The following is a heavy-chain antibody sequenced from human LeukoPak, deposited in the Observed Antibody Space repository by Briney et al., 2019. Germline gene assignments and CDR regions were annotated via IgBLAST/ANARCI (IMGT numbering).Heavy chain of an antibody. CDR1: GGSISSYD. CDR3: ARAPNDYYDRSSSAFDI. J-gene: IGHJ3*02. CDR2: IYYSGST. Sequence: SETLSLTCTVSGGSISSYDWSWIRQPPGKGLEWVGYIYYSGSTNYNPSLKSRVTISVDTSKNQFSLKLSSVTAADTAVYYCARAPNDYYDRSSSAFDIWGQGTMVTVSS. D-gene: IGHD3-22*01. V-gene: IGHV4-59*01.